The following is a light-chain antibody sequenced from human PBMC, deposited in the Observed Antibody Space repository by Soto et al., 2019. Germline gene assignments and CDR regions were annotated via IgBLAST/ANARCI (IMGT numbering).Light chain of an antibody. J-gene: IGKJ1*01. CDR2: EVS. Sequence: DVDMTQSPLSLPVTLGQPASISCRSSQSLVYSDGNTYLNWFQQRPGQAPRRLIYEVSNRESGVPARFSGIWSGTDFALTICRAVAEDVGVYYCMQGTHFHWTCGKGTKVEFK. CDR3: MQGTHFHWT. V-gene: IGKV2-30*01. CDR1: QSLVYSDGNTY.